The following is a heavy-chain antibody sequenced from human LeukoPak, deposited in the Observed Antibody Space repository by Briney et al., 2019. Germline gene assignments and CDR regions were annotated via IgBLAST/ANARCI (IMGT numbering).Heavy chain of an antibody. CDR1: GLTFSSYW. D-gene: IGHD6-13*01. Sequence: GGSLRLSCAASGLTFSSYWMSWVRQAPGKGPEWVANIKPDGSGKYYVDSVKGRFTISRDNAENSLFVHMNSLRAEDTAVYYCARCAVAAAGDYWGRGTLVTVSS. CDR3: ARCAVAAAGDY. CDR2: IKPDGSGK. J-gene: IGHJ4*02. V-gene: IGHV3-7*01.